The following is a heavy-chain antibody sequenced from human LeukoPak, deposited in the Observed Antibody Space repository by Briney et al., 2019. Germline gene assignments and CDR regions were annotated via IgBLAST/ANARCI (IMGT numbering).Heavy chain of an antibody. CDR3: AKQFRGSIAAAEDAFDI. CDR1: GFTFSSYA. D-gene: IGHD6-13*01. J-gene: IGHJ3*02. Sequence: GGSLRLSCAASGFTFSSYAMHWVRQAPGKGLEWVAVISYDGSNKYYADSVKGRFTISRDNSKNTLYLQMNSLRAEDTAVYYCAKQFRGSIAAAEDAFDIWGQGTMVTVSS. CDR2: ISYDGSNK. V-gene: IGHV3-30-3*01.